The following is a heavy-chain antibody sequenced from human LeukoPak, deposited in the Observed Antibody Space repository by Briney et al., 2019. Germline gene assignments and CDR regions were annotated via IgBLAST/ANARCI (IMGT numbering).Heavy chain of an antibody. J-gene: IGHJ6*03. Sequence: PGGSLGLSCAASGFTFSSYGMHWVRQAPGKGLEWVAVISYDGSNKYYADSVKGRFTISRDNSKNTLYLQMNSLRAEDTAVYYCAKDRNVNYMDVWGKGTTVTVSS. D-gene: IGHD1-1*01. CDR1: GFTFSSYG. V-gene: IGHV3-30*18. CDR2: ISYDGSNK. CDR3: AKDRNVNYMDV.